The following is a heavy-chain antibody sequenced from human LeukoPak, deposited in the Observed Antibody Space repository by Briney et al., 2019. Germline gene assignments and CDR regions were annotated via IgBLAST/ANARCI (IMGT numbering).Heavy chain of an antibody. CDR1: GGSFSGYY. J-gene: IGHJ6*02. D-gene: IGHD6-19*01. V-gene: IGHV4-34*01. Sequence: PSETLSHTCAVYGGSFSGYYWSWIRQPPGKGLEWIGEINHSGSTNYNPSLKSRVTISVDMSKNQFSLKLSSVTAADTAVYYCARGRLVPDVWGQGTTVTVSS. CDR2: INHSGST. CDR3: ARGRLVPDV.